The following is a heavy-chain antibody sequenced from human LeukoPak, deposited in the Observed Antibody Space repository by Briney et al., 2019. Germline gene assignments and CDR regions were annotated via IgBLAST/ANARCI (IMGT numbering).Heavy chain of an antibody. J-gene: IGHJ6*03. CDR3: ARGAKIHHIVVVPAATRYYYYYMDV. CDR2: IIPIFGTA. CDR1: GGTFSSYA. Sequence: SVKVSCKASGGTFSSYAICWVRQAPGQGLEWMGGIIPIFGTANYAQKFQGRVTITADESTSTAYMELSSLRSEDTAVYYCARGAKIHHIVVVPAATRYYYYYMDVWGKGTTVTVSS. V-gene: IGHV1-69*13. D-gene: IGHD2-2*01.